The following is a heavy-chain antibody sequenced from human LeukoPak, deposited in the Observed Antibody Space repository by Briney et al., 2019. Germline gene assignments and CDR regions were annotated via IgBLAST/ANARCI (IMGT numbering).Heavy chain of an antibody. CDR1: GGSISSRSYY. Sequence: SETLSLTCTVSGGSISSRSYYWGWIRQPPGKGLEWIVSIYYSGSTYYNPSLKSRVTISVDTSKNQFSLKLSSVTAADTAVYSCARGCVPGEWLWGTYYYDSSGSYYFDYWGQGTLVTVSS. CDR3: ARGCVPGEWLWGTYYYDSSGSYYFDY. D-gene: IGHD3-22*01. V-gene: IGHV4-39*07. J-gene: IGHJ4*02. CDR2: IYYSGST.